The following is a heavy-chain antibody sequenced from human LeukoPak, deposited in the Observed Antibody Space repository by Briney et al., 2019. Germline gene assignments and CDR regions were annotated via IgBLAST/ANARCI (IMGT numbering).Heavy chain of an antibody. J-gene: IGHJ4*02. CDR2: IYYSGTT. CDR1: GGSISSGDFY. D-gene: IGHD3-10*01. Sequence: SQTLSLTCTVSGGSISSGDFYWSWIRQHPGKGLEWIGYIYYSGTTYYSPSLKSRVTISLDTTKNQFSLKLSSVTAADTAVYYCASSGNYYFTLDYWGQGTLVTVSS. CDR3: ASSGNYYFTLDY. V-gene: IGHV4-31*03.